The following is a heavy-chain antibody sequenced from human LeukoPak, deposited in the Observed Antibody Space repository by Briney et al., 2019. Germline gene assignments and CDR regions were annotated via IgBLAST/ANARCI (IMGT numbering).Heavy chain of an antibody. CDR1: GYTFTSYY. V-gene: IGHV1-46*01. CDR2: INPSGGST. J-gene: IGHJ6*03. CDR3: AGPGDLPRYSSSSNYYYYYMDV. Sequence: GASVKVSCKASGYTFTSYYMHWVRQAPGQGLEWMGIINPSGGSTSYAQKFQGRVTMTTDMSTSTVYMELSSLRSEDTAVYYCAGPGDLPRYSSSSNYYYYYMDVWGKGTTVTVSS. D-gene: IGHD6-6*01.